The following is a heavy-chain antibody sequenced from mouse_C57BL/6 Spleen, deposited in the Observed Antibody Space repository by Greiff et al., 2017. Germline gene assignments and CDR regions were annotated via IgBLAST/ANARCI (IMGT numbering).Heavy chain of an antibody. CDR3: ARRKNYDFDY. V-gene: IGHV5-17*01. CDR2: ISSGSSTI. J-gene: IGHJ2*01. Sequence: DVKVVASGGGLVKPGGSLKLSCAASGFTFSDYGMHWVRQAPEKGLEWVAYISSGSSTIYYADTVKGRFTISRDTAKNTLFLQMTSLRSEDTAMYYCARRKNYDFDYWGQGTTLTVAS. D-gene: IGHD1-1*01. CDR1: GFTFSDYG.